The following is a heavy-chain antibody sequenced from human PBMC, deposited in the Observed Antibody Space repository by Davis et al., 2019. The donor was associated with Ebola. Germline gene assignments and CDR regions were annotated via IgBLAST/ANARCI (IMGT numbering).Heavy chain of an antibody. CDR3: ARDLNGDTAMVLYYYYGMDV. J-gene: IGHJ6*02. V-gene: IGHV3-30*01. D-gene: IGHD5-18*01. Sequence: DSVKGRFTISRDNSKNTLYLQMNSLRAEDTAVYYCARDLNGDTAMVLYYYYGMDVWGQGTTVTVSS.